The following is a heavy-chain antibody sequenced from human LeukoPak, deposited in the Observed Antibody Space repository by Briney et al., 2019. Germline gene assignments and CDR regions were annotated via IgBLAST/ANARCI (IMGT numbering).Heavy chain of an antibody. J-gene: IGHJ4*02. CDR3: ARGNAN. V-gene: IGHV4-59*01. CDR1: GGSINSYY. Sequence: PSETLSLTCTVSGGSINSYYWSWIRQPPGKGLEWIGYISYSGSTNYNPSLKGRVTISLDTSKNQFFLKLSSVTAADTALYYCARGNANWGQGTLVTVSS. CDR2: ISYSGST.